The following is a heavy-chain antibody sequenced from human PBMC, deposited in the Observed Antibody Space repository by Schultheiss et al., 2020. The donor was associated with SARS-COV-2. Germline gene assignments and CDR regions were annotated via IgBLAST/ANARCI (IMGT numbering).Heavy chain of an antibody. CDR1: GGSISSYY. CDR2: IYSSGSS. CDR3: ARGAGAHVY. Sequence: SETLSLTCTVSGGSISSYYWSWIRQPAGKGLEWIGRIYSSGSSNHNPSLKSRVTMSVDTSKNQFSLKLTSMTPADTAVYYCARGAGAHVYWGQGTLVTVSS. J-gene: IGHJ4*02. V-gene: IGHV4-4*07. D-gene: IGHD3-16*01.